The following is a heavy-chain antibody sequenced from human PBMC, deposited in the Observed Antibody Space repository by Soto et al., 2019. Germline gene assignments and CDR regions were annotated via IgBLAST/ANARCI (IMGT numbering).Heavy chain of an antibody. CDR1: GGSISSYY. D-gene: IGHD3-3*01. V-gene: IGHV4-59*08. CDR2: IYYSGST. Sequence: QVQLQESGPGLVKRSETLSLTCTVSGGSISSYYWSWIRQPPGKGLEWIGYIYYSGSTNYNPSLKSRVTISVDTSKNQFSLKLSSVTAADTAVYYCARRVEYYDFWTPGRGRFWFDPWGQGTLVTVSS. J-gene: IGHJ5*02. CDR3: ARRVEYYDFWTPGRGRFWFDP.